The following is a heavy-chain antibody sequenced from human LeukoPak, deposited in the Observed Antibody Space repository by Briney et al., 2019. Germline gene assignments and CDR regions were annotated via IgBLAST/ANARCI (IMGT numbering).Heavy chain of an antibody. D-gene: IGHD4-17*01. J-gene: IGHJ4*02. CDR2: ILHNGDST. Sequence: GGSLRLSCAASGFTCSTYVMSWVRQAPGKGLEWLSLILHNGDSTYYADSVKGRFTISRDNSKNTLYLQMNSLRAEDTAVYYCARVDDYGDYLYYFDYWGQGTLVTVSS. CDR1: GFTCSTYV. CDR3: ARVDDYGDYLYYFDY. V-gene: IGHV3-23*01.